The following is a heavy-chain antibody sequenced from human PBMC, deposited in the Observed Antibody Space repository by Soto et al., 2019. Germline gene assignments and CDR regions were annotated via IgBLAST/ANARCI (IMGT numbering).Heavy chain of an antibody. D-gene: IGHD3-16*01. Sequence: GGSLRLSCAASGFTFSDYALNWVRQAPGKGLEWVSTISHTGGVTYYADSVKGRFTISRDNSKNTLSLQMNSLRAEDTAVYYCAKVPPAGGYPYCDYWGQGALVTVSS. J-gene: IGHJ4*02. CDR2: ISHTGGVT. V-gene: IGHV3-23*01. CDR3: AKVPPAGGYPYCDY. CDR1: GFTFSDYA.